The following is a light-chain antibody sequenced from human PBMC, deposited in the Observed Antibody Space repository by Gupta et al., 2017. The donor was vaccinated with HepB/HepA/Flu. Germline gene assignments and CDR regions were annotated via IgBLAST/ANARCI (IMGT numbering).Light chain of an antibody. CDR2: YND. CDR1: SSNVGRNN. CDR3: AAWDTSLNVVV. J-gene: IGLJ2*01. Sequence: QSVLPQSTSVSGTPGQRVTISCSGSSSNVGRNNVNWYQQLPGTAPKLLIYYNDERPSGVPDRISGSKSGTSASLAISGLQSEDEADYYCAAWDTSLNVVVFGGGTKLTVL. V-gene: IGLV1-44*01.